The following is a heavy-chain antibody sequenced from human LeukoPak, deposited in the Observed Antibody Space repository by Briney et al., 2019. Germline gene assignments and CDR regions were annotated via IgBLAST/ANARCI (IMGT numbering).Heavy chain of an antibody. V-gene: IGHV3-33*01. J-gene: IGHJ4*02. D-gene: IGHD3-3*01. CDR3: ARDFKSGYVDS. CDR2: IYDDGSKE. Sequence: GGSLRLSCAASGFTFSNYGIHWVRQAPGKGLEWVAVIYDDGSKEYFADSVKGRFTISRDNSKSTAVLQMNSLRAEDTAVFYCARDFKSGYVDSWGQGTLVTVSS. CDR1: GFTFSNYG.